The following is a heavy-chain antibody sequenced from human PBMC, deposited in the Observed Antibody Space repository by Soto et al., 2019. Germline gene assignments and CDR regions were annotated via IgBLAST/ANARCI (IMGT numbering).Heavy chain of an antibody. D-gene: IGHD3-9*01. J-gene: IGHJ3*02. CDR3: TTDRARYFDWLAEDAFDI. CDR2: IKSKTDGGTT. CDR1: GFTLSNAW. Sequence: GWSLSLSCAASGFTLSNAWMSWVRQAPGKGLEWVGRIKSKTDGGTTDYAAPVKGRFTISRDDSKNTLYLQMNSLKTEDTAVYYCTTDRARYFDWLAEDAFDIWGHGTMVTVSS. V-gene: IGHV3-15*01.